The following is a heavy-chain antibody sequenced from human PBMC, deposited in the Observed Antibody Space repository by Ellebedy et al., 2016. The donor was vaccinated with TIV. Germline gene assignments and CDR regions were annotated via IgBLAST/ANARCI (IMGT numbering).Heavy chain of an antibody. CDR1: GYSFVNCW. V-gene: IGHV5-51*01. D-gene: IGHD6-19*01. Sequence: GGSLRLSCKASGYSFVNCWIGWVRQMPGKGLEWMAIIYPGDSDTRYSPSFQGQVTISTDKSLTTAYLQWSSLKGSDSATYYCARHPYSSFWYEDFWGQGTQVTVSS. CDR3: ARHPYSSFWYEDF. J-gene: IGHJ4*02. CDR2: IYPGDSDT.